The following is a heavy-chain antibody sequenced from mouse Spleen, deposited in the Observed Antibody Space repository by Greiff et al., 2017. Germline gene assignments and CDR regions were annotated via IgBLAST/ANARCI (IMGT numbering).Heavy chain of an antibody. V-gene: IGHV1-15*01. J-gene: IGHJ2*01. CDR1: GYTFTDYE. CDR2: IDPETGGT. CDR3: TRSGLGDY. D-gene: IGHD4-1*01. Sequence: LVESGAELVRPGASVTLSCKASGYTFTDYEMHWVKQTPVHGLEWIGAIDPETGGTAYNQKFKGKAILTADKSSSTAYMELRSLTSEDSAVYYCTRSGLGDYWGQGTTLTVSS.